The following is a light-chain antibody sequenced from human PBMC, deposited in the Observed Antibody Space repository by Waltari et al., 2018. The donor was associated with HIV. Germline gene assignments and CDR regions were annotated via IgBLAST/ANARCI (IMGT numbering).Light chain of an antibody. CDR2: VNSDGSH. CDR1: SGHSTYA. V-gene: IGLV4-69*01. CDR3: QTWGAGIVV. Sequence: QLVLTQSPSASASLGASVKLTCSLSSGHSTYAIAWHQHQAGKGPGFLMKVNSDGSHRKGDEIPDRFSGSASGPERYLTISSLQSEDEGDYYCQTWGAGIVVFGGGTKLSVL. J-gene: IGLJ2*01.